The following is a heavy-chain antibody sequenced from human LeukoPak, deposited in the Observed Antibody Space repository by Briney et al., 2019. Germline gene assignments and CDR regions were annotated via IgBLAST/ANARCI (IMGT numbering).Heavy chain of an antibody. J-gene: IGHJ4*02. V-gene: IGHV1-2*02. CDR3: ARDPYSSSWYSIPFDY. CDR2: INPNSGGT. CDR1: GYTFTGYY. D-gene: IGHD6-13*01. Sequence: ASVKVSCKASGYTFTGYYMHWVRQAPGQGLEWMGWINPNSGGTNYAQKFQGRVTMTRDTSISTAYMELSRPRSDDTAVYYCARDPYSSSWYSIPFDYWGQGTLVTVSS.